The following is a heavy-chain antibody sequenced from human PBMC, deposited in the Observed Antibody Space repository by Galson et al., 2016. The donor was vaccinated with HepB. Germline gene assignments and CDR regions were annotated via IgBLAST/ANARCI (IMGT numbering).Heavy chain of an antibody. V-gene: IGHV3-23*01. D-gene: IGHD5-18*01. Sequence: SLRLSCAASGFSFSSYAMSWVRQAPGKGLEWVPGITSGGTTYYADSVKGRFTISRDNSKNILYLQMKSLRDEDTAVYYCAKRPYSYGWHYGMDVWCQGTTVTVSS. CDR3: AKRPYSYGWHYGMDV. CDR1: GFSFSSYA. J-gene: IGHJ6*02. CDR2: ITSGGTT.